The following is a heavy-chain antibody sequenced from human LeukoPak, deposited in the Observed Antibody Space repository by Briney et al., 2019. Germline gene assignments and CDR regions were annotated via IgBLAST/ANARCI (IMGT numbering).Heavy chain of an antibody. Sequence: GGSLRLSCAASGFTFSSYGMHWVRQAPGKGLEWVAVIWYGGSNKYYGDSVKGRFTISRDNSKNTLYLQMNSLRAEDTAVYYCARGKFSSGWYYFDYWGQGTLVTVST. CDR2: IWYGGSNK. CDR1: GFTFSSYG. V-gene: IGHV3-33*01. J-gene: IGHJ4*02. CDR3: ARGKFSSGWYYFDY. D-gene: IGHD6-19*01.